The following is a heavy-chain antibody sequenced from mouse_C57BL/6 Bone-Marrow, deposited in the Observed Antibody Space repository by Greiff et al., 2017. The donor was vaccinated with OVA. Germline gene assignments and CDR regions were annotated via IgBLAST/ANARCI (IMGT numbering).Heavy chain of an antibody. V-gene: IGHV1-4*01. CDR3: ARSGWLLGGYFDV. J-gene: IGHJ1*03. D-gene: IGHD2-3*01. CDR1: GYTFTSYT. Sequence: QVQLKEPGAELARPGASVKMSCKASGYTFTSYTMHWVKQRPGQGLEWIGYINPSSGYTKYNQKFKDKATLTADKSSSTAYMQLSSLTSEDSAVYYCARSGWLLGGYFDVWGTGTTVTVSS. CDR2: INPSSGYT.